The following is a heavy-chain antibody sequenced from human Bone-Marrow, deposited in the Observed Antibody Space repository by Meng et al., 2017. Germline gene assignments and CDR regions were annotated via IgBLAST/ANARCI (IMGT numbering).Heavy chain of an antibody. J-gene: IGHJ2*01. CDR1: GGSISSSSYY. Sequence: SETLSLTCTVSGGSISSSSYYWGWIRQPPGKGLEWIGSIYYSGSTYYNPSLKSRVTISVDTSKNQFSLKLSSVTAADTAVYCCTRVIAMVRGVILGYWFFDLWGRGTLVTVSS. V-gene: IGHV4-39*07. D-gene: IGHD3-10*01. CDR2: IYYSGST. CDR3: TRVIAMVRGVILGYWFFDL.